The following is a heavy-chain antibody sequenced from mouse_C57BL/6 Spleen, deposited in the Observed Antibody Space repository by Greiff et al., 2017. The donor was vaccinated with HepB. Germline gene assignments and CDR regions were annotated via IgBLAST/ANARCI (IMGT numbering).Heavy chain of an antibody. CDR2: IHPNSGST. CDR3: ARNWDVGAWFAY. J-gene: IGHJ3*01. CDR1: GYTFTSYW. V-gene: IGHV1-64*01. Sequence: QVQLKQPGAELVKPGASVKLSCKASGYTFTSYWMHWVKQRPGQGLEWIGMIHPNSGSTNYNEKFKSKATLTVDKSSSTAYMQLSSLTSEDSAVYYCARNWDVGAWFAYWGQGTLVTVSA. D-gene: IGHD4-1*01.